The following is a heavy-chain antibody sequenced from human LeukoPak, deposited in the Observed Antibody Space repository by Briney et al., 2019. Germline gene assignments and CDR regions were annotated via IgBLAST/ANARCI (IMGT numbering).Heavy chain of an antibody. CDR1: GXSISNYY. CDR3: ARGDLYDGGGRNWFDP. Sequence: SETLSLTCTVSGXSISNYYWSWIRQPAGKGLEWIVRIHTSGTTWYNASLKSRVAMSVDTSKNQFSLRLTSVTAADTAVYYCARGDLYDGGGRNWFDPWGQGTLVTVSS. J-gene: IGHJ5*02. CDR2: IHTSGTT. D-gene: IGHD3-16*01. V-gene: IGHV4-4*07.